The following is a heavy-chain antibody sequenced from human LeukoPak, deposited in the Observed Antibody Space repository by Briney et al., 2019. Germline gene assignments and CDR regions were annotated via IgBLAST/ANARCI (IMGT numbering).Heavy chain of an antibody. Sequence: SETLSLTCTVSGGSISSYYWSWIRQPAGKGLEGIGHIYTSGSTNYNPSLTSPVTMSVDTSKNQFSLKLNSVTAADTAVYYCARSAHGGNAGVFDYWGQGTLVTVSS. CDR1: GGSISSYY. V-gene: IGHV4-4*07. CDR2: IYTSGST. J-gene: IGHJ4*02. CDR3: ARSAHGGNAGVFDY. D-gene: IGHD4-23*01.